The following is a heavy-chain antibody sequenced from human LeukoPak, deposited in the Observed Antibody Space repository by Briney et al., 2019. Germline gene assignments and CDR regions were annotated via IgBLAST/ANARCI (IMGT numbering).Heavy chain of an antibody. J-gene: IGHJ6*04. CDR1: GFTVSSNY. D-gene: IGHD1-26*01. CDR3: ARDLLQGSYGMDV. CDR2: IYSGGST. V-gene: IGHV3-53*01. Sequence: GGSLRLSCAASGFTVSSNYMSWVRQALGKGLEWVSVIYSGGSTYYTDSVKGRFTISRDNSKNTLYLQMNSLRAEDTAVYYCARDLLQGSYGMDVWGKGTTVTVSS.